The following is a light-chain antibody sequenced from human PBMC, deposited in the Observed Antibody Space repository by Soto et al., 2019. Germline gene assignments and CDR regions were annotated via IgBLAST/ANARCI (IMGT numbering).Light chain of an antibody. V-gene: IGLV4-69*01. J-gene: IGLJ2*01. CDR2: FNSDGSH. Sequence: QSVLTQSPSASASLGASVKLTCTLSSGHSSYAIAWHQQQPEKGPRYLMKFNSDGSHSKGDGIPDRFSGSSSGAERYLTISSLQSEDEADYYCQTGGTGIVVFGGGTKLTVL. CDR1: SGHSSYA. CDR3: QTGGTGIVV.